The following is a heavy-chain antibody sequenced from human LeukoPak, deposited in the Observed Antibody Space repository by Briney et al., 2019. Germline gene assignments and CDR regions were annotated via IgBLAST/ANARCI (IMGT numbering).Heavy chain of an antibody. J-gene: IGHJ3*02. V-gene: IGHV3-21*01. CDR3: ARDYCSGGSCYSSVELYAFDI. Sequence: PGGSLRLSCAASGFTFSGHSINWVRQAPWKGLEWVSSISSSGKYIYYADSVKGRFTISRDNAKNSLYLQMNSLRAEDTAVYYCARDYCSGGSCYSSVELYAFDIWGQGTMVTVSS. CDR2: ISSSGKYI. D-gene: IGHD2-15*01. CDR1: GFTFSGHS.